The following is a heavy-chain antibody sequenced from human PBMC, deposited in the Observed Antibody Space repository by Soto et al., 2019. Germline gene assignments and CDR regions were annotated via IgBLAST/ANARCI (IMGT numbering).Heavy chain of an antibody. CDR1: GYTFTGYY. J-gene: IGHJ4*02. CDR2: INPNSGGT. Sequence: ASVKVSCKASGYTFTGYYMHWGRKAPGQGLEWMGWINPNSGGTNYAQKFQGWVTMTRDTSISTAYMELSRLRSDDTAVYYCARGPPSAVYSSSWYYFDYWGQGTLVTVSS. CDR3: ARGPPSAVYSSSWYYFDY. D-gene: IGHD6-13*01. V-gene: IGHV1-2*04.